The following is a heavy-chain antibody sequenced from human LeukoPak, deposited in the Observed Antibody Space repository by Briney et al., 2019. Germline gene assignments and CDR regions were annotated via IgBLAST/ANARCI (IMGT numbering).Heavy chain of an antibody. D-gene: IGHD4-17*01. V-gene: IGHV3-33*01. J-gene: IGHJ4*02. CDR1: GFTFSSYG. CDR3: ARGTTTTGYSFDY. Sequence: GGSLRLSCAASGFTFSSYGMHWVRQAPGKGLEWVAVIWYDGSNKYYADSVKGRFTISRDNSKNTLYLQMNSLRAEDTAVYYCARGTTTTGYSFDYWGQGTLVTVSS. CDR2: IWYDGSNK.